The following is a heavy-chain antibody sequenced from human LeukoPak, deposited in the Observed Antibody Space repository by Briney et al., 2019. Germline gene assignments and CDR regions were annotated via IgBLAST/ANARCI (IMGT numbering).Heavy chain of an antibody. V-gene: IGHV3-21*01. J-gene: IGHJ5*02. CDR2: ISSGSSYI. CDR1: GFAFSGYS. Sequence: GGSLRLSCAASGFAFSGYSMNWVRQAPGKGLEWVSCISSGSSYIYEADSVKGRFTISRDNAKNSLYLQMNSLRAEDTAVYYCARGRYNWRGEGENWFDPWGQGTLVTVSS. D-gene: IGHD1-20*01. CDR3: ARGRYNWRGEGENWFDP.